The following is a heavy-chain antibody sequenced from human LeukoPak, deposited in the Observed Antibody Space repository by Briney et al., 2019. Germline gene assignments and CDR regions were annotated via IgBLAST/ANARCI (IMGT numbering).Heavy chain of an antibody. Sequence: SVTLSLTCTVSGGSISSYYWSWIRQPAGKGLEWIGRIYTIGRTNYNPSLKSRVTVSVDTSKNQFSLKLISVTAADTAVYYCAREGGNSGGYYFDYWGQGTLVTVSS. D-gene: IGHD4-23*01. J-gene: IGHJ4*02. V-gene: IGHV4-4*07. CDR2: IYTIGRT. CDR3: AREGGNSGGYYFDY. CDR1: GGSISSYY.